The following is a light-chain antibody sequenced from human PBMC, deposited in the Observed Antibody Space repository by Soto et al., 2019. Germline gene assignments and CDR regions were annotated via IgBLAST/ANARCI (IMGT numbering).Light chain of an antibody. CDR2: AAS. V-gene: IGKV3-20*01. J-gene: IGKJ4*01. CDR1: QSVSSSY. CDR3: QQASSFPLT. Sequence: EIVLTQSPGTLSLSPGERATLSCRASQSVSSSYLAWYQQKPGKAPKLLIYAASSLQSGVPSRFSGSESGTDFTLTISSLQPEDSATYYCQQASSFPLTFGGGTKVEIK.